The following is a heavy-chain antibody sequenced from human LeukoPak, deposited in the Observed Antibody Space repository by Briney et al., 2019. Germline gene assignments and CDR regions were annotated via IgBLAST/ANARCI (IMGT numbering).Heavy chain of an antibody. Sequence: SETLSLTCTVSGGSISSSSYYGGWLRQPPGKGLEWFGSIYYSGSTYYNPSLKSRVTISVDTSKNQFSLKLSSVTAADTAVYYCARGHRGFDYWGQGTLVTVSS. CDR2: IYYSGST. D-gene: IGHD1-26*01. J-gene: IGHJ4*02. V-gene: IGHV4-39*01. CDR1: GGSISSSSYY. CDR3: ARGHRGFDY.